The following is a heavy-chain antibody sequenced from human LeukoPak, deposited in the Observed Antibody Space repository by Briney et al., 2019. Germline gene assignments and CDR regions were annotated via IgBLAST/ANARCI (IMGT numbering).Heavy chain of an antibody. D-gene: IGHD2-2*01. V-gene: IGHV3-23*01. Sequence: GGSLRLSCAASGFTFNNYAMTWVRQAPGKGLEWVSTISDSVSGGSTYYADSVKGRFTISRDNSKNTLYLQMNSLRAEDTAVYYCARVGCSGTNCYDGVGRAAWFDPWGQGTLVTVSS. J-gene: IGHJ5*02. CDR2: ISDSVSGGST. CDR3: ARVGCSGTNCYDGVGRAAWFDP. CDR1: GFTFNNYA.